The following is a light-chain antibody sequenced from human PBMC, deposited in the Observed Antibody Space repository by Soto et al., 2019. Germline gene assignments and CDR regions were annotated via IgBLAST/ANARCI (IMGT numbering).Light chain of an antibody. CDR2: GAS. J-gene: IGKJ1*01. CDR3: QQYGSSAWT. V-gene: IGKV3-20*01. CDR1: QSVSSSY. Sequence: EIMLTQSPGTLSLSPGERATLSCRASQSVSSSYLAWYQQKPGQAPRLLIYGASSRATGIPDRFSGSGSGTDFTLTISRLEPEDFAVYYCQQYGSSAWTFGQGTKVAI.